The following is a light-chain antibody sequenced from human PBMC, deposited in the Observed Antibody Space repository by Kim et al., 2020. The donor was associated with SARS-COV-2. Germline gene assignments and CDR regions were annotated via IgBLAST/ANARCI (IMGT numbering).Light chain of an antibody. Sequence: QSALTQPASVSGSPGQSITISCTGTSSDVGGYNYVSWYQQHPGKAPKLMIYDVSNRPSGVSNRFSGSKSGNTASLTISGLQAEDEADYYCSSYTSSSTWVLGGGTQMNV. J-gene: IGLJ3*02. CDR1: SSDVGGYNY. CDR2: DVS. V-gene: IGLV2-14*03. CDR3: SSYTSSSTWV.